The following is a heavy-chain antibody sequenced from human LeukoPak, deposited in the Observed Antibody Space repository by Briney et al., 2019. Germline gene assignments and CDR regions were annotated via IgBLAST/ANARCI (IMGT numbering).Heavy chain of an antibody. CDR3: ARDSVVLAWFGESKANWFDP. V-gene: IGHV1-18*01. J-gene: IGHJ5*02. D-gene: IGHD3-10*01. CDR2: ISAYNGYT. Sequence: ASVKVSCKASGYTFTSYGISWVRQAPGQGLEWMGWISAYNGYTNYAQKLQGRVTMTTDTSTSTAYMELRSLRSDDTAVYYCARDSVVLAWFGESKANWFDPWGQGTLVTVSS. CDR1: GYTFTSYG.